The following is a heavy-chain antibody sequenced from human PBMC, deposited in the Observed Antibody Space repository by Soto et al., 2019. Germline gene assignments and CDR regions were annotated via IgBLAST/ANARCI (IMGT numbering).Heavy chain of an antibody. V-gene: IGHV4-39*01. CDR1: GGSISSSSYY. CDR3: ARVGAITYCGGDCRRAKDIYYYYGMDV. Sequence: TSETLSLTCTVSGGSISSSSYYWGWIRQPPGKGLEWIGSIYYSGSTYYNPSLKSRVTISVDTSKNQFSLKLSSVTAADTAVYYCARVGAITYCGGDCRRAKDIYYYYGMDVWGQGTTVTVSS. CDR2: IYYSGST. J-gene: IGHJ6*02. D-gene: IGHD2-21*02.